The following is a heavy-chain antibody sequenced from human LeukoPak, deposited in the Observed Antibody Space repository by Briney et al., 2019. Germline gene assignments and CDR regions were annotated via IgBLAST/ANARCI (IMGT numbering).Heavy chain of an antibody. Sequence: ASVKVSCKASGGTFSSYAISWVRQAPGQGLEWMGGIIPIFGTANYAQKFQGRVTITTDESTSTAYMELSSLRSEDTAVYYCARDRRLNWNYAGPVYYFDYWGQGTLVTVSS. V-gene: IGHV1-69*05. D-gene: IGHD1-7*01. CDR2: IIPIFGTA. J-gene: IGHJ4*02. CDR1: GGTFSSYA. CDR3: ARDRRLNWNYAGPVYYFDY.